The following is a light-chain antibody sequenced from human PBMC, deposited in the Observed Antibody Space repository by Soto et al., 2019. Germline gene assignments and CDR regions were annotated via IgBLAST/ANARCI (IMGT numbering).Light chain of an antibody. V-gene: IGKV3-11*01. CDR1: QSVGTY. Sequence: EIVMTQSPATLSLSPGERANLSCRASQSVGTYLAWYQQQPGQAPRLLIYDSSKRATDIPARFSGSGSGTDFTLTISSLEPEDFAVYYCQQRSIWPPAFGGGTKVEIK. CDR3: QQRSIWPPA. CDR2: DSS. J-gene: IGKJ4*01.